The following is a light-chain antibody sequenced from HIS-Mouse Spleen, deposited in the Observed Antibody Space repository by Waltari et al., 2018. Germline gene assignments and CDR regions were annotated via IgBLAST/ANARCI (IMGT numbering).Light chain of an antibody. CDR3: QQYYSTPFT. J-gene: IGKJ3*01. CDR2: WAS. CDR1: QSVLYSSNNKNY. Sequence: DIVMTQSPDSLAVSLAERATITCTSSQSVLYSSNNKNYLAWYQQKPGQPPKLLIYWASTRESGVPDRFSGSGSGTDFTLTISSLQAEDVAVYYCQQYYSTPFTFGPGTKVDIK. V-gene: IGKV4-1*01.